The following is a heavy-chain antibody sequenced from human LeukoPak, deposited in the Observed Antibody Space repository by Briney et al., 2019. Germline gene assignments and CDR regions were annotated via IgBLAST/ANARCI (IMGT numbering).Heavy chain of an antibody. V-gene: IGHV4-38-2*01. Sequence: SETLSLTCAVSGYSISSGYYWGWIRQPPGKGLEWIGSIYHSGSTYYNPSLKSRVTISVDTSKNQFSLKLSSVTAADTAVYYCARQTDSSGYYYWYFDLWGRGTLVTVSS. D-gene: IGHD3-22*01. CDR2: IYHSGST. CDR1: GYSISSGYY. J-gene: IGHJ2*01. CDR3: ARQTDSSGYYYWYFDL.